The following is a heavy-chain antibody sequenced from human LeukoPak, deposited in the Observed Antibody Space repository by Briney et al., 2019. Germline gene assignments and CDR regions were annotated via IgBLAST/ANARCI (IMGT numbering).Heavy chain of an antibody. Sequence: ASVKVSCKASGGTFISYAISWVRQAPGQGLEWMGRVIPIFGIANYAQKFQGRVTITADKSTSTAYMELSSLRSEDTAVYYCARDSYAYCGGDCYSAGLDYWGQGTLVTVSS. CDR1: GGTFISYA. J-gene: IGHJ4*02. CDR3: ARDSYAYCGGDCYSAGLDY. V-gene: IGHV1-69*04. D-gene: IGHD2-21*02. CDR2: VIPIFGIA.